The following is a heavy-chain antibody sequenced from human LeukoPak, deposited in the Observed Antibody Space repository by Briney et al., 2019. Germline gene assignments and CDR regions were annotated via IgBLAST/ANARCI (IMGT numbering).Heavy chain of an antibody. J-gene: IGHJ1*01. CDR3: ARYFTPEWFFIH. Sequence: GGSLRLSCVASGLALSSYSMHWVRQAPGQGLEWVGVISYDGSVEYYTESVTGRFTISRYNSKNTVYLQMNSLKSYDTAVYYCARYFTPEWFFIHWGQGTLVTVSS. CDR2: ISYDGSVE. D-gene: IGHD3-3*01. CDR1: GLALSSYS. V-gene: IGHV3-30*04.